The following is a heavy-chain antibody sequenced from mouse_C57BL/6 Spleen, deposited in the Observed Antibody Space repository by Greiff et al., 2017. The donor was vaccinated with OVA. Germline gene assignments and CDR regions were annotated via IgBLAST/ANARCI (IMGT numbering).Heavy chain of an antibody. CDR2: INYDGSST. Sequence: VHLVESEGGLVQPGSSMKLSCTASGFTFSDYYMAWVRQVPEKGLEWVANINYDGSSTYYLDSLKSRFIISRDNAKNILYLQMSSLKSEDTATYYCARIYYDTLFDYWGQGTTLTVSS. D-gene: IGHD2-4*01. CDR3: ARIYYDTLFDY. CDR1: GFTFSDYY. V-gene: IGHV5-16*01. J-gene: IGHJ2*01.